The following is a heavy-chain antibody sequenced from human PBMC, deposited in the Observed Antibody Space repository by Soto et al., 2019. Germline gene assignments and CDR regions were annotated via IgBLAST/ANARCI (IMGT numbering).Heavy chain of an antibody. CDR3: ARQGGNPTFDT. J-gene: IGHJ5*02. Sequence: TCTVSGGSISSSSYYWGWIRQPPGKGLEWIGSIYYSGSTYYNPSLKSRVTISVDTSKNQFSLKLSSVTAADTAVYYCARQGGNPTFDTWGQGTLVTVSS. V-gene: IGHV4-39*01. CDR2: IYYSGST. CDR1: GGSISSSSYY. D-gene: IGHD2-15*01.